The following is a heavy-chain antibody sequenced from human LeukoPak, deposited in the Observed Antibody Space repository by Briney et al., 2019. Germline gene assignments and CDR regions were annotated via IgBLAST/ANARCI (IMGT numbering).Heavy chain of an antibody. D-gene: IGHD4-17*01. V-gene: IGHV1-2*02. Sequence: ASVTVSFKASVYTFTYYYMHWVRQVPGQAGEWMGWINPNGGGIHYAQKFQGRVTMTRDTSISTAYMELSRLRSDDTAVYYCATLYGDYVNSDYWGQGTLVSVSS. J-gene: IGHJ4*02. CDR3: ATLYGDYVNSDY. CDR2: INPNGGGI. CDR1: VYTFTYYY.